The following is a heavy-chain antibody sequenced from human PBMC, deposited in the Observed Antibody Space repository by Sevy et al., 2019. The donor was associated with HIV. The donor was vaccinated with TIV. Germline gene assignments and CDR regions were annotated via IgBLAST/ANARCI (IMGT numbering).Heavy chain of an antibody. CDR1: GYSFTNYW. Sequence: GESLKISCKSSGYSFTNYWIGWVRQMPGKGLEWMGIIYPGDSDTRYSPSFQRQVTISAGTSISTAYLQSSCLKASGTAMYYCAGSFTRWQSSDNPGFDAFDIWGQGTMVTVSS. D-gene: IGHD2-15*01. CDR2: IYPGDSDT. CDR3: AGSFTRWQSSDNPGFDAFDI. J-gene: IGHJ3*02. V-gene: IGHV5-51*01.